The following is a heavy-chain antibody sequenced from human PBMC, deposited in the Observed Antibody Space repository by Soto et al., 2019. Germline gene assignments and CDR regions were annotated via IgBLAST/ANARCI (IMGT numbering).Heavy chain of an antibody. Sequence: SETLSLTCAVYGGSFSGYYWSWIRQPPGKGLEWIGEINHSGSTNYNPSLESRVTISVDTSKNQFSLKLSSVTAADTAVYYCAIPGGGSYLFDYWGQGTLVTVSS. CDR2: INHSGST. V-gene: IGHV4-34*01. J-gene: IGHJ4*02. D-gene: IGHD1-26*01. CDR3: AIPGGGSYLFDY. CDR1: GGSFSGYY.